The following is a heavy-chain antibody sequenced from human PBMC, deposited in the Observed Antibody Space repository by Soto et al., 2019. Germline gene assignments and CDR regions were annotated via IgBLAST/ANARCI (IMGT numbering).Heavy chain of an antibody. CDR1: GYTFTNYW. J-gene: IGHJ4*02. CDR2: IYPGDSDT. CDR3: ARTPGSYLYYFDY. Sequence: GESLKISCKGSGYTFTNYWIGWVRQMPGKGLEWMGIIYPGDSDTRYSPSFQGQVTISADKSISTAYLQWSSLKASDTAMYYCARTPGSYLYYFDYWGQGALVTVSS. V-gene: IGHV5-51*01. D-gene: IGHD1-26*01.